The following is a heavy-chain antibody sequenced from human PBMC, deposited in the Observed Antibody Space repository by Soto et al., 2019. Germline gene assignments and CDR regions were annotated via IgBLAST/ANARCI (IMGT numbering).Heavy chain of an antibody. V-gene: IGHV3-23*01. CDR1: GFTFSSYA. CDR2: ISGSGGST. CDR3: AKGGGTLEVYYYYYGMDV. J-gene: IGHJ6*02. D-gene: IGHD1-1*01. Sequence: GGSLRLSCAASGFTFSSYAMSWARQAPGKGLEWVSAISGSGGSTYYADSVKGRFTISRDNSKNTLYLQMNSLRAEDTAVYYCAKGGGTLEVYYYYYGMDVWGQGTTVTVSS.